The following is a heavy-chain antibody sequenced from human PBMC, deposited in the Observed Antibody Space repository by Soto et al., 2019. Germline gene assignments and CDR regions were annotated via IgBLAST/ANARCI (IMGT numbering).Heavy chain of an antibody. CDR1: VVSVSSGDYY. Sequence: WETLSLTCTFSVVSVSSGDYYWSWIRQSPGKGLEWIGNIYYRGGTSYNPSLKTRPTISTDTSKKQVSLGLSSVTAADTAVYYCARALGDYYDSRGYHKAYYFDYLGQRTLVSVSS. CDR3: ARALGDYYDSRGYHKAYYFDY. V-gene: IGHV4-61*08. J-gene: IGHJ4*02. CDR2: IYYRGGT. D-gene: IGHD3-22*01.